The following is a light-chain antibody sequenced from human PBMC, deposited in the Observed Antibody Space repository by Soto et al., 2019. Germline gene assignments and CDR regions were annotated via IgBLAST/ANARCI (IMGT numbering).Light chain of an antibody. CDR3: SSRTSTNTLI. CDR2: EVS. CDR1: SSDVGSYNR. Sequence: QSALTQPPSVSGSPGQSVTISCTGTSSDVGSYNRVSWYQQPPGTAPKLMIYEVSNRPSGVPDRFSGSKSGNTASLTISGLQAEHEADHYSSSRTSTNTLIFGGGTKLTVL. V-gene: IGLV2-18*02. J-gene: IGLJ2*01.